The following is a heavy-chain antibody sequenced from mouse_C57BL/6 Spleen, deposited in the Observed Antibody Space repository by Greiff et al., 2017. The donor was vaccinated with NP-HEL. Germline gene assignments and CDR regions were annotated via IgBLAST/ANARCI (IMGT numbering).Heavy chain of an antibody. CDR1: GFTFTDYY. CDR3: ARWNYYGSSYRYFDV. D-gene: IGHD1-1*01. Sequence: EVKLVESGGGLVQPGGSLSLSCAASGFTFTDYYMSWVRQPPGKALEWLGFIRNKANGYTTEYSASVKGRFTISRDNSQSILYLQMNALRAEDSATYYCARWNYYGSSYRYFDVWGTGTTVTVSS. V-gene: IGHV7-3*01. CDR2: IRNKANGYTT. J-gene: IGHJ1*03.